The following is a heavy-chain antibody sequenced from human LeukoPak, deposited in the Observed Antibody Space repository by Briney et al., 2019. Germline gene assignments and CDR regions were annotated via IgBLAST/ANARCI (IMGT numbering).Heavy chain of an antibody. J-gene: IGHJ4*02. D-gene: IGHD1-14*01. Sequence: GGSLRLSCAASGFTFSRYAMHWVRQAPGKGLEWVAVISDDGTFTLYGDSVRGRFTISRDSSRNTLYLQLNSLRPEDAAVYYCTRDPYRDAPDYFDYWGQGTLVTVSS. CDR2: ISDDGTFT. V-gene: IGHV3-30-3*01. CDR3: TRDPYRDAPDYFDY. CDR1: GFTFSRYA.